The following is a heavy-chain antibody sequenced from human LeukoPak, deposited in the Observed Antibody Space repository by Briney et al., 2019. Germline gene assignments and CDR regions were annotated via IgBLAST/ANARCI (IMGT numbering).Heavy chain of an antibody. CDR2: MSYDGSNK. V-gene: IGHV3-30*03. J-gene: IGHJ4*02. CDR1: GFTFSSYG. Sequence: PGRSLRLSCAASGFTFSSYGMQWVRQAPGKGLEWVAVMSYDGSNKYYADSVKGRFTISRDNSKNTLYLQMNSLRPDDTAVYYCARDPQSSHQLVSYRGQGTLVTVSS. CDR3: ARDPQSSHQLVSY. D-gene: IGHD6-13*01.